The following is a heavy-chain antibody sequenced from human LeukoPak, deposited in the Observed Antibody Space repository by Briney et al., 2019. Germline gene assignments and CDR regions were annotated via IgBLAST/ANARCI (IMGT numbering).Heavy chain of an antibody. CDR2: IDPSDSYT. Sequence: GESLKISCKGSGYHFASYWISWVRQMPGRGLEWMGRIDPSDSYTDYSPSFQGHVTMSADKSISTAYLQWSSLKASDTAMYYCARPDCSGGNCYLLIYWGQGSLVTVSS. J-gene: IGHJ4*02. CDR1: GYHFASYW. D-gene: IGHD2-15*01. V-gene: IGHV5-10-1*01. CDR3: ARPDCSGGNCYLLIY.